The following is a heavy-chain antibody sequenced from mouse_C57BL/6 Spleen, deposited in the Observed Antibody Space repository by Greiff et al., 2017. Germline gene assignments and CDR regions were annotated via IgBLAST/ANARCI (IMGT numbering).Heavy chain of an antibody. D-gene: IGHD1-1*01. CDR2: INPNNGGT. J-gene: IGHJ4*01. V-gene: IGHV1-26*01. CDR1: GYTFTDYY. Sequence: VQLQQSGPELVKPGASVKISCKASGYTFTDYYMNWVKQSHGKSLEWIGDINPNNGGTSYNQKFKGKATLTVDKSSSTAYMELRSLTSEDSAVYYCAREGYYGSSGYAMDYWGQGTSVTVSS. CDR3: AREGYYGSSGYAMDY.